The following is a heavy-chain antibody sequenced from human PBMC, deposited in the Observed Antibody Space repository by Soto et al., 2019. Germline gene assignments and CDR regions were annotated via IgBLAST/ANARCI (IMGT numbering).Heavy chain of an antibody. CDR1: GYTFTSYG. D-gene: IGHD2-15*01. V-gene: IGHV1-18*01. CDR3: ARELSFDCSGGSCPKDLNWFDP. Sequence: RASVKVSCKASGYTFTSYGISWVRQAPGQGLEWMGWISAYNGNTNYAQKLQGRVTMTTDTSTSTAYMELRSLRSDDTAVYYCARELSFDCSGGSCPKDLNWFDPWGQGTLVTVSS. J-gene: IGHJ5*02. CDR2: ISAYNGNT.